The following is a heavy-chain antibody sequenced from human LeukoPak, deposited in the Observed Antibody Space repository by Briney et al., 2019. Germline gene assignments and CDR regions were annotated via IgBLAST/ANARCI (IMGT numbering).Heavy chain of an antibody. V-gene: IGHV4-61*02. CDR3: ARAQQPGRNCSSTSCSDFDY. CDR1: GGSISSGSYY. CDR2: IYTSGST. J-gene: IGHJ4*02. D-gene: IGHD2-2*01. Sequence: NPSETLSLTCTVSGGSISSGSYYWSWIRQPAGKGLEWIGRIYTSGSTNYNPSLTSRVTISVDTSKNQFSLKLRSVTAADTAVYFCARAQQPGRNCSSTSCSDFDYWGQGTLVTVSS.